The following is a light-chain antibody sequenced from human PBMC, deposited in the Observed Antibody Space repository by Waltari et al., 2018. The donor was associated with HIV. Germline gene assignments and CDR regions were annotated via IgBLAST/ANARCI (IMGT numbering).Light chain of an antibody. CDR3: QQYYGPPLT. Sequence: DIEMTQSPDSLAVSLGERATINCKSSQSVLYSSNNKNYLAWYQQKPEQPPKVLIYYASTRVSGVPDRFSGSGSGTDFTLTISSLQAEDVAVYYCQQYYGPPLTFGQGTRLEIK. CDR2: YAS. V-gene: IGKV4-1*01. CDR1: QSVLYSSNNKNY. J-gene: IGKJ5*01.